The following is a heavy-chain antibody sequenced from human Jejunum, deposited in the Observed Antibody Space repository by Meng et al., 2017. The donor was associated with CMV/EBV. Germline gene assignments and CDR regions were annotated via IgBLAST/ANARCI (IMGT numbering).Heavy chain of an antibody. Sequence: QVQLQEAGPGLVKPSETLSPTCTVSGGSINNYYWSWIRQSAGKGLEWIGRFYSSDTYNYHPSLNSRVTMSLDTSKNQFSLNLRSVTAADTAIYYCARGPGASTREGFDYWGLGTLVTVSS. V-gene: IGHV4-4*07. D-gene: IGHD1-26*01. CDR3: ARGPGASTREGFDY. CDR1: GGSINNYY. J-gene: IGHJ4*02. CDR2: FYSSDTY.